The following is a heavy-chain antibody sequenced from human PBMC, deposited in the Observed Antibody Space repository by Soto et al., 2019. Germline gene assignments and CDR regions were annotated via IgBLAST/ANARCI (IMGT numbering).Heavy chain of an antibody. CDR2: INHSGTT. D-gene: IGHD2-21*02. V-gene: IGHV4-34*01. Sequence: WVRQAPGEGLEWIGEINHSGTTNFNPSLRSRLTISLDSSKKHFSLKLTSMTAADAAVYYCARADRTLVTSYGLDVWGQGTTVTVSS. CDR3: ARADRTLVTSYGLDV. J-gene: IGHJ6*02.